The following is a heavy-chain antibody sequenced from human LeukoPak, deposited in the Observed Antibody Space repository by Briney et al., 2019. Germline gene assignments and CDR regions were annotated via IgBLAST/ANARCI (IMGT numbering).Heavy chain of an antibody. J-gene: IGHJ5*02. CDR3: ARDEGIVVVPAAIRGEYNWFDP. CDR2: MNPNSGNT. D-gene: IGHD2-2*02. Sequence: APVKVSCKASGYTFTSYDINWVRQATGQGLEWMGWMNPNSGNTGYAQKFQGRVTMTRNTSISTAYMELSSLRYEDTAVYYCARDEGIVVVPAAIRGEYNWFDPWGQGTLVTVSS. V-gene: IGHV1-8*01. CDR1: GYTFTSYD.